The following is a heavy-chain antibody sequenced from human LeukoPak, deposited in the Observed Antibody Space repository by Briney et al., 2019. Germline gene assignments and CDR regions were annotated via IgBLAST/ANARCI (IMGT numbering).Heavy chain of an antibody. V-gene: IGHV3-21*01. CDR1: GFTFSSYS. J-gene: IGHJ4*02. D-gene: IGHD2-2*01. CDR3: ARDEVHCSSTNCYFEY. Sequence: PGGSLRLSCAASGFTFSSYSMNWVRQAPGKGLEWVSSISSSSSYIYYADSVKGRFTISRDNAKNSLYLQMNSLRAEDTAVYYCARDEVHCSSTNCYFEYWGQGTLVTVSS. CDR2: ISSSSSYI.